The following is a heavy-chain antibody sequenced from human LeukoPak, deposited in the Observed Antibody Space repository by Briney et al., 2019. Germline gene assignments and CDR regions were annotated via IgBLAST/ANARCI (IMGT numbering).Heavy chain of an antibody. D-gene: IGHD3-3*01. V-gene: IGHV4-34*01. CDR1: GGSFSGYY. CDR2: INHSGST. CDR3: ARGPRFLEWLAHYYYGMDV. Sequence: SETLSLTCAVYGGSFSGYYWSWIRQPPGKGLEWIGEINHSGSTNYNPSLKSRVTISVDTSKNQFSLKLSSVTAADTAVYYCARGPRFLEWLAHYYYGMDVWGQGTTVTVSS. J-gene: IGHJ6*02.